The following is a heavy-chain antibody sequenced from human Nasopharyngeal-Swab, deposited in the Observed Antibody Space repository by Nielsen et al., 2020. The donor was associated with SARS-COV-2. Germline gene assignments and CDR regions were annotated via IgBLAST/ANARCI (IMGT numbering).Heavy chain of an antibody. CDR3: AKDQGSDWYHDAFDI. D-gene: IGHD6-19*01. V-gene: IGHV3-23*01. CDR1: GFTFSSYA. CDR2: ISGSGGST. J-gene: IGHJ3*02. Sequence: GEFLKISWAASGFTFSSYAMSWVRQAPGKGLEWVSAISGSGGSTYYADSVKGRFTISRDNSKNTLYLQMNSLIAEDTAIYYCAKDQGSDWYHDAFDIWGQGTMVTVSS.